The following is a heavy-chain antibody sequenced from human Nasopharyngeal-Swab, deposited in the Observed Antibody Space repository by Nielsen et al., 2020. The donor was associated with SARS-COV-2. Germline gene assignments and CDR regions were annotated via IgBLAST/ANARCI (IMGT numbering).Heavy chain of an antibody. J-gene: IGHJ4*02. Sequence: WIRQPPGKGLEWVSAISGSGGSTYYADSVKGRFTISRDNSKNTLYLQMNSLRSDDTAVYYCARDLSSIAVAGNWGQGTLVTVSS. CDR2: ISGSGGST. CDR3: ARDLSSIAVAGN. V-gene: IGHV3-23*01. D-gene: IGHD6-19*01.